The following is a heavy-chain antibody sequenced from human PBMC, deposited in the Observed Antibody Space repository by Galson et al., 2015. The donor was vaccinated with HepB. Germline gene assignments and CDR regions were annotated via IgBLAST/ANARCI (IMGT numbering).Heavy chain of an antibody. CDR1: GFTFSTYT. J-gene: IGHJ6*02. Sequence: SLRLACAASGFTFSTYTMNWVRQAPGKGLEWVSSISSSSSYIYDAESVKDRFTIYNADSVKGRFTISSDNAKNSLYRQMNSLRAEDTAVYFCARDRGAAYYYSGMDVWGQGTTVTVSS. V-gene: IGHV3-21*01. CDR3: ARDRGAAYYYSGMDV. CDR2: ISSSSSYI. D-gene: IGHD1-26*01.